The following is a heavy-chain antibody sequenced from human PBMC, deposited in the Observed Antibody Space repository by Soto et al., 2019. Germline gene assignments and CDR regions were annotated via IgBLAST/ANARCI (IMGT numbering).Heavy chain of an antibody. Sequence: GGSLRLSCAVSGFTFSDYYKSWIRQAPGKGLEWVSYISSRGSSIYYADSVKGRFTISRDNAKNSLYLQMNGLRAEDTAVYYCARGYYDFWSGYYISPYGMDVWGQGTTVTVSS. CDR2: ISSRGSSI. CDR3: ARGYYDFWSGYYISPYGMDV. D-gene: IGHD3-3*01. V-gene: IGHV3-11*01. J-gene: IGHJ6*02. CDR1: GFTFSDYY.